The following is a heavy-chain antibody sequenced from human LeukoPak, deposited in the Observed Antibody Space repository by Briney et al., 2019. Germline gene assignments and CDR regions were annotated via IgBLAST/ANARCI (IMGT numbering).Heavy chain of an antibody. CDR1: GYTFTSYY. Sequence: ASVKVSCKASGYTFTSYYMHWVRQAPGQGLEWMGWINPNSGGTNYAQKFQGRVTMTRDTSISTAYMELSRLRSDDTAVYYCARARSQDIVVVYDPDYWGQGTLVTVSS. CDR2: INPNSGGT. V-gene: IGHV1-2*02. J-gene: IGHJ4*02. D-gene: IGHD2-2*01. CDR3: ARARSQDIVVVYDPDY.